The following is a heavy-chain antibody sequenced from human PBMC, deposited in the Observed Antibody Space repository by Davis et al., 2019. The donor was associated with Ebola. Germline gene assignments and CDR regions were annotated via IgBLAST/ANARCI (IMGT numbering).Heavy chain of an antibody. J-gene: IGHJ4*02. CDR2: ITHSGST. V-gene: IGHV4-34*01. D-gene: IGHD2-21*02. CDR3: ARPGYCGGDCYID. CDR1: GGSFSSYY. Sequence: MPSETLSLTCAVYGGSFSSYYWNWIRQPPGKGLEWIGEITHSGSTNYNPSLQSRVTISIDSSKNQFSLKLNSVTAADTAVYYCARPGYCGGDCYIDWGQGTLVTVSS.